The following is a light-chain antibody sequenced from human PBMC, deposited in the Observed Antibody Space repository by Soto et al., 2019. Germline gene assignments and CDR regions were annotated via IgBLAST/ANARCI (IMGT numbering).Light chain of an antibody. CDR3: QQYNNWPRT. V-gene: IGKV1-8*01. Sequence: ALRMTQTPSPLSASTGDRVTITCRASQGISSYLAWYQQKPGKAPKLLIYAASTLQGGVPSRFSGSGSGTEFTLTISSLQSEDFAVYYCQQYNNWPRTFGQGTKVDIK. CDR1: QGISSY. CDR2: AAS. J-gene: IGKJ1*01.